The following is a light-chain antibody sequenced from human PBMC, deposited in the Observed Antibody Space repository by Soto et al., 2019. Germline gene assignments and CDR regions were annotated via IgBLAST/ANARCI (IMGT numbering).Light chain of an antibody. CDR3: QHYNSYSEA. CDR2: KAS. CDR1: QTISSW. Sequence: DIQMTQSPSPLSASVGDRVTITCRASQTISSWLAWYQQTKGKAPKLLIYKASTLKSGVPSRFRGSGSGTEFTLPISRLQPDDFSTYYCQHYNSYSEAFGQGTKVDIK. V-gene: IGKV1-5*03. J-gene: IGKJ1*01.